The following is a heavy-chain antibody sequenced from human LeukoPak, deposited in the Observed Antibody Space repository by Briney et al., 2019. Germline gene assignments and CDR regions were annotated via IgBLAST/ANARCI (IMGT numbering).Heavy chain of an antibody. J-gene: IGHJ5*02. Sequence: GSLRLSCAASGFTFRNYWMHWVRQAPGKGLAWVSRINIDGSTRYADSVEGRFTISRDNAKNTLYLQMNSLRAEDTAVYYCARAGGSGWFDPWGQGTLVTVSS. CDR2: INIDGST. D-gene: IGHD3-10*01. CDR3: ARAGGSGWFDP. V-gene: IGHV3-74*01. CDR1: GFTFRNYW.